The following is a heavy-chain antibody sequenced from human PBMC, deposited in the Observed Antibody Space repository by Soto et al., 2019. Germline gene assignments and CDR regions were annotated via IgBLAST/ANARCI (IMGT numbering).Heavy chain of an antibody. V-gene: IGHV3-7*04. CDR3: ARDHVTPGLYFDY. Sequence: EVQLVESGGGLVQPGGSLRLSCGASGFMFSSHWMSWVRQAPGKGLEWVANINQDANEKYYVDSVKGRFTISRDNGKNSLYLQLNSLRAEDTAVYYCARDHVTPGLYFDYWGQGNLVTVSS. CDR1: GFMFSSHW. J-gene: IGHJ4*02. D-gene: IGHD2-2*02. CDR2: INQDANEK.